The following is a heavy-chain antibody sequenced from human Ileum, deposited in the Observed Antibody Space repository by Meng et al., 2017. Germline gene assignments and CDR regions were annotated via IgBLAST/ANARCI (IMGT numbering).Heavy chain of an antibody. Sequence: GHLRQSGQGLGGPSGTLALPLAVASGSISSNTYWSWVRQPPGKGLEWIGQISHSGSAYYNPSLKSRVTMSVDKSKSQFSLMLTSVTAADTAIYYCARHGGYSQDFWGQGTLVTVSS. J-gene: IGHJ4*02. V-gene: IGHV4-4*02. CDR2: ISHSGSA. CDR1: SGSISSNTY. CDR3: ARHGGYSQDF. D-gene: IGHD4-23*01.